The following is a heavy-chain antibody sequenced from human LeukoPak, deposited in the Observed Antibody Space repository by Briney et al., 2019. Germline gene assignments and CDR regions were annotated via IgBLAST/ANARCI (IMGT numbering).Heavy chain of an antibody. D-gene: IGHD3-10*01. J-gene: IGHJ4*02. CDR1: GFTFSSYS. V-gene: IGHV3-21*01. CDR2: ISCSSSYI. Sequence: GGSLRLSCAASGFTFSSYSMNWVRQAPGKGLEWVSSISCSSSYIYYADSVKGRFTISRDNAKNSLYLQMNSLRAEDTAVYYCATDLWFGELDDYWGQGTLVTVSS. CDR3: ATDLWFGELDDY.